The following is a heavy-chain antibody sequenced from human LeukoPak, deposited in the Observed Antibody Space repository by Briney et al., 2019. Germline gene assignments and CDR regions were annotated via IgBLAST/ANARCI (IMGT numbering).Heavy chain of an antibody. CDR1: GFVFSNYW. D-gene: IGHD4-17*01. CDR2: INDGGSGK. CDR3: ARAVTSTEGY. V-gene: IGHV3-7*03. J-gene: IGHJ4*02. Sequence: GGSLRLSCAASGFVFSNYWMTWVRQAPGKGLEWVASINDGGSGKYYEDSVKGRFTISRDNAQKSLYLEMHSLRAEDTAVYYCARAVTSTEGYWGQGTLVTVSS.